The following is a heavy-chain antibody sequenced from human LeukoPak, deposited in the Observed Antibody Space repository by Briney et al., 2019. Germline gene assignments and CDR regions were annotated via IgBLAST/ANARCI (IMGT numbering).Heavy chain of an antibody. CDR3: ARSCSGGSCYREPIDY. CDR2: ISAYNGNT. CDR1: GYTFTSYG. Sequence: GASVKVSCKASGYTFTSYGISWVRQALGQGLEWMGWISAYNGNTNYAQKLQGRVTMTTDTSTSTAYMELRSLRSDDTAVYYCARSCSGGSCYREPIDYWGQGTLVTVSS. V-gene: IGHV1-18*01. D-gene: IGHD2-15*01. J-gene: IGHJ4*02.